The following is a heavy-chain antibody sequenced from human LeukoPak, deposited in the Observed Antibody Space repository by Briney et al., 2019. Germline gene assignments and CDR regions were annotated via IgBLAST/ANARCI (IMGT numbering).Heavy chain of an antibody. D-gene: IGHD2-21*02. V-gene: IGHV3-23*01. J-gene: IGHJ4*02. CDR3: AKDGAYCGGGCPGPYYFDY. Sequence: GGSLRLSCAASGFTSSTYAMSWVRQAPGKGLEWVSGISGSGGRTYYADSVKGRFTISRDNSKNTLYLQMNSLRAGDTAVYYCAKDGAYCGGGCPGPYYFDYWGQGTLVTVSS. CDR2: ISGSGGRT. CDR1: GFTSSTYA.